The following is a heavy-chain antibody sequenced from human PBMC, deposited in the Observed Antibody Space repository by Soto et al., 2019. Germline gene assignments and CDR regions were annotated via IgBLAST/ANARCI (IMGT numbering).Heavy chain of an antibody. CDR3: AKGCYDSSGYCVESFDC. Sequence: GGSLRLSCAASGFTFSSYGMHWVRQAPGKGLEWVAVISYDGSNKYYADSVKGRFTISRDNSKNTLYLQMNSLRAEDTAVYYCAKGCYDSSGYCVESFDCWGQGTLVTVPS. V-gene: IGHV3-30*18. CDR2: ISYDGSNK. CDR1: GFTFSSYG. J-gene: IGHJ4*02. D-gene: IGHD3-22*01.